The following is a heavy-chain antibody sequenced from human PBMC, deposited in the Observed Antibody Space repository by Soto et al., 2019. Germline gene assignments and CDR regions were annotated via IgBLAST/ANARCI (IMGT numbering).Heavy chain of an antibody. J-gene: IGHJ4*02. D-gene: IGHD6-13*01. V-gene: IGHV3-20*04. CDR1: GFTFDDYG. Sequence: EVQLVESGGGVVRPGGSLRLSCAASGFTFDDYGMSWVRQAPGKGPEWVSGINWNGGSTGYADSVKGRFTISRDNAKNSLYLQMNSLRAEDTALYYCARSPRIAAAHLPHFDYWGQGTLVTVSS. CDR2: INWNGGST. CDR3: ARSPRIAAAHLPHFDY.